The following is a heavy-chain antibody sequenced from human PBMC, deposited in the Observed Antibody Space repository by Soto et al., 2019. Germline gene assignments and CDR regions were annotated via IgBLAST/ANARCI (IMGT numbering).Heavy chain of an antibody. CDR1: GFTFSSYA. D-gene: IGHD3-10*01. Sequence: GSLRLSCAASGFTFSSYAMNWVRQAPGKGLEWVSAISGSGGSTYYADSVKGRFTISRDNSKNTLYLQMNSLRAEDTAVYYCAKGAVVRGVYDLDYWGQGTLVTVSS. CDR3: AKGAVVRGVYDLDY. J-gene: IGHJ4*02. V-gene: IGHV3-23*01. CDR2: ISGSGGST.